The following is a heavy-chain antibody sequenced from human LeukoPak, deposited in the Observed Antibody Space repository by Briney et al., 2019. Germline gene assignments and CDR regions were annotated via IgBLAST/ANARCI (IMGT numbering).Heavy chain of an antibody. Sequence: GGSLRLSCAASGFSFSTSPMSWVRQPPGKGLEWVSAMNNGPGATFYRDSVRGRFTISRDDSKSTLYLQMNSLRAEDTGTYYCAETHYDLLDVWGQGTTVTVSS. D-gene: IGHD5-12*01. J-gene: IGHJ6*02. CDR1: GFSFSTSP. CDR3: AETHYDLLDV. V-gene: IGHV3-23*01. CDR2: MNNGPGAT.